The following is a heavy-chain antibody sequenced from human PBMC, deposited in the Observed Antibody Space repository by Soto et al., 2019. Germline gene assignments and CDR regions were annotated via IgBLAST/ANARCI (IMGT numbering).Heavy chain of an antibody. V-gene: IGHV3-23*01. J-gene: IGHJ4*02. D-gene: IGHD3-3*01. Sequence: GGSLRLSCAGSGFTFSSYVMSWVRQAPGKGLEWVSTIGATGGTTFYADSVKGRFTISRDNFKSTLLLQMNSLRAEDTAVYYCAKDGTRLEWFLPFDYWGQGTLVTVSS. CDR3: AKDGTRLEWFLPFDY. CDR1: GFTFSSYV. CDR2: IGATGGTT.